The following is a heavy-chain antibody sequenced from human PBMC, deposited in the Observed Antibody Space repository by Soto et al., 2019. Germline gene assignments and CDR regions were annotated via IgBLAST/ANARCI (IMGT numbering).Heavy chain of an antibody. V-gene: IGHV4-59*01. CDR1: GGSISSYY. CDR2: IYYSRST. Sequence: SETLSLSCTVSGGSISSYYWSWIRQPPGKGLEWIGYIYYSRSTNYNPSLKSRVTISVDTSKNHFSLKLSSVTAADTVVYYCARYQQEEWFGEPTTNCFDPWGQGTLVTVSS. D-gene: IGHD3-10*01. CDR3: ARYQQEEWFGEPTTNCFDP. J-gene: IGHJ5*02.